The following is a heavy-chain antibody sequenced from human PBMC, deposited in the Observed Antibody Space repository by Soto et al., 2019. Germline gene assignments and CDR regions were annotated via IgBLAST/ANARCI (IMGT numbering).Heavy chain of an antibody. CDR1: GGSISSYY. Sequence: PSETLSLTCTVSGGSISSYYWSWIRQPPGKGLEWIGYIYYSGSTNYNPSLKSRVTISVDTSKNQFSLKLSSVTAADTAVYYCARRRYYGSVCYYDSDSYGIDVWCQGTTVTVSS. V-gene: IGHV4-59*08. CDR2: IYYSGST. D-gene: IGHD3-10*01. J-gene: IGHJ6*02. CDR3: ARRRYYGSVCYYDSDSYGIDV.